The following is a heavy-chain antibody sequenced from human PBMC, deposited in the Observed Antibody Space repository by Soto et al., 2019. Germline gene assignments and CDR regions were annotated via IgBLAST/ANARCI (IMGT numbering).Heavy chain of an antibody. J-gene: IGHJ6*02. D-gene: IGHD2-15*01. CDR2: INPYTGGT. CDR3: ATYLDVVAVASTQVYSSGMDV. Sequence: ASEKVSCKASGYTFTGYSVLWVRQAPGKGPERMGWINPYTGGTNYAQMFQGRGTLIRDTSISTAYMELSKLISDDTAMYYGATYLDVVAVASTQVYSSGMDVWGQGTTVTVSS. V-gene: IGHV1-2*02. CDR1: GYTFTGYS.